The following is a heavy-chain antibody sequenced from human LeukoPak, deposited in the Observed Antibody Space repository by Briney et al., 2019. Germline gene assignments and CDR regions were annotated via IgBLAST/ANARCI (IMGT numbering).Heavy chain of an antibody. V-gene: IGHV3-23*01. D-gene: IGHD2-2*01. J-gene: IGHJ4*02. CDR3: AKEGGFGLVVPAASDY. CDR1: GVTFSSYA. CDR2: ISGTRSST. Sequence: GGSLRLSCAASGVTFSSYAMNWVRQAPGKGLECVAAISGTRSSTYSGGSVKGRFTISRDNSKNTLYVQMNSLSVEDTAGYYCAKEGGFGLVVPAASDYWGQGTMVTVSS.